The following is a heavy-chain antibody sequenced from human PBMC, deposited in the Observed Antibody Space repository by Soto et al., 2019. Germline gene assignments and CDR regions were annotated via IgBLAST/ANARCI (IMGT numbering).Heavy chain of an antibody. D-gene: IGHD1-26*01. Sequence: GGSLRLSCAASGFTFSNAWMSWVRQAPGKGLEWVGRIKSKTDGGTTDYAAPVKGRFTISRDDSKNTLYLQMNSLKTEDTAVYYCTTDQGSGSYYDYYYYGMDVWGQGTTVTVSS. J-gene: IGHJ6*02. CDR3: TTDQGSGSYYDYYYYGMDV. V-gene: IGHV3-15*01. CDR2: IKSKTDGGTT. CDR1: GFTFSNAW.